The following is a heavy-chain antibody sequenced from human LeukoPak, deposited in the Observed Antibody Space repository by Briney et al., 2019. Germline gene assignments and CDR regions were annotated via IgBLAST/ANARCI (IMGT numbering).Heavy chain of an antibody. CDR1: GFTFGDYA. J-gene: IGHJ4*02. Sequence: GGSLRLSCTASGFTFGDYAMSWIRQAPGKGLEWVGFIRSKAYGETADYAASVKGRFTISRDDSKAIAYLQMNSLKTEDTAVYHCTRDRGAYNLYDYWGQGTLVTVPS. V-gene: IGHV3-49*03. D-gene: IGHD1-1*01. CDR3: TRDRGAYNLYDY. CDR2: IRSKAYGETA.